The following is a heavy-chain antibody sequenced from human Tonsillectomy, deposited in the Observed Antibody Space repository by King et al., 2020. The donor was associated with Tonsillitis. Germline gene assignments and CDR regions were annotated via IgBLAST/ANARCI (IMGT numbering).Heavy chain of an antibody. CDR3: AREGGIVTTIRYYGIDV. D-gene: IGHD5-12*01. CDR1: GFTFSSYD. CDR2: ITTAGDT. Sequence: EWQLVQSGGGLVQPGGSLRLSCAASGFTFSSYDMNWVRQPTGKGLEWVSAITTAGDTYYPGSWKGRFTISRENAKNSLYLQMNNLRAGDTAVYYCAREGGIVTTIRYYGIDVWGQGTTVTVSS. J-gene: IGHJ6*02. V-gene: IGHV3-13*01.